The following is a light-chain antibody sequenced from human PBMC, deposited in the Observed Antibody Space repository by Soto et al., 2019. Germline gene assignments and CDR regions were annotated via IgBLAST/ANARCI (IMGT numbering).Light chain of an antibody. CDR1: TSVSSSY. CDR3: QQYGSSLRVT. V-gene: IGKV3-20*01. J-gene: IGKJ5*01. Sequence: SVLTQAAAAPFFSPRGKATLSCRATTSVSSSYSAWYQQKPGQAPRLLIYGASSRATGIPDRFSGSGSGTDFTLTISRLEPEDFAVYYCQQYGSSLRVTFGQGTRLEIK. CDR2: GAS.